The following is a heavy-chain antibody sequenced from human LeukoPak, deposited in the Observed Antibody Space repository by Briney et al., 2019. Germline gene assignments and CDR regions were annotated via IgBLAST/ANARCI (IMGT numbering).Heavy chain of an antibody. Sequence: SGTLSLTCTVSGYSISSGYYWGWIRQPPGKGLEWIGSIHHSGSTYYNPSLKSRLTVSVDTSKNQFSLKLSSVTAADTAIYYCGLSKLGIAVAGPIDYWGQGTLVTVSS. J-gene: IGHJ4*01. CDR3: GLSKLGIAVAGPIDY. V-gene: IGHV4-38-2*02. D-gene: IGHD6-19*01. CDR1: GYSISSGYY. CDR2: IHHSGST.